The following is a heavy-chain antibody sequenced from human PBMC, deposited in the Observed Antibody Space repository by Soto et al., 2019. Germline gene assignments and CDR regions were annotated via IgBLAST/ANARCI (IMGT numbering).Heavy chain of an antibody. CDR3: ANSTYYYDSSGSWFDP. CDR1: GGTFRSYA. Sequence: SVEVSCKSSGGTFRSYAISWVRQAPVQVLEWMGGIIPIFGTANYAQKFQGRVTITADESTSTAYMELSSLRSEGTAVYYCANSTYYYDSSGSWFDPWGQGNLVTVSS. CDR2: IIPIFGTA. V-gene: IGHV1-69*13. D-gene: IGHD3-22*01. J-gene: IGHJ5*02.